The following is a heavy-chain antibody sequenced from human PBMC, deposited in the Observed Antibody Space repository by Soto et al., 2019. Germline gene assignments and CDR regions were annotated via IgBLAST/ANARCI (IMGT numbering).Heavy chain of an antibody. V-gene: IGHV1-18*01. D-gene: IGHD3-22*01. J-gene: IGHJ2*01. Sequence: ASVKFYCKTSGYSFSNYGITGVRQAPGQPLEWMGGISLYSDAANYAQKFQGRVTITADTSANTAYLELSSLRSEDTAVYYCASTKYDSSAYYYWYLGLWGRGTLVTVSS. CDR3: ASTKYDSSAYYYWYLGL. CDR2: ISLYSDAA. CDR1: GYSFSNYG.